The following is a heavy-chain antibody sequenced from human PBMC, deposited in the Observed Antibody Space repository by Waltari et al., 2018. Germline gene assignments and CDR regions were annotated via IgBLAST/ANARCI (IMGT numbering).Heavy chain of an antibody. CDR1: GGSTSSYY. V-gene: IGHV4-4*07. Sequence: CTVSGGSTSSYYWSWIRQPAGKGLEWIGRIYTSGSTNYNPSLKSRVTISVDTSKNQFSLKLSSVTAADTAVYYCARVTGIAVAGHYFDYWGQGTLVTVSS. D-gene: IGHD6-19*01. J-gene: IGHJ4*02. CDR2: IYTSGST. CDR3: ARVTGIAVAGHYFDY.